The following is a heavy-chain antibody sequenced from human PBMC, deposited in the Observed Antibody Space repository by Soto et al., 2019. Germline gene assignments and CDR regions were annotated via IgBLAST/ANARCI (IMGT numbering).Heavy chain of an antibody. CDR2: ITTDKGKT. V-gene: IGHV1-18*01. CDR3: STRSPAFDY. Sequence: QVQLVQSGPEVKKPGASVKVSCKTSGYTFTSYGISWVRQAPGQGLEWMGWITTDKGKTTYAQKLQGRGTMTTDTSTSTAYMEMRSLRSDDTSVYSWSTRSPAFDYWGQGTLVTVSS. J-gene: IGHJ4*02. CDR1: GYTFTSYG.